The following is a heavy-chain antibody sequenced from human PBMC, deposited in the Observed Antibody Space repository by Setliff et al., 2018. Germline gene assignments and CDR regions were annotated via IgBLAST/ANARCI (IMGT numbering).Heavy chain of an antibody. Sequence: PSETLSLTCTVSGGSISSSSYYWGWIRQPPGKGLEWIGSIYYSGGTYYNPSLKSRVTLSVDTSKNQFSLKLSSVTAADTAVYYCARLSFSSIAARRHFDPWGQGTLVTVSS. V-gene: IGHV4-39*01. CDR1: GGSISSSSYY. CDR3: ARLSFSSIAARRHFDP. J-gene: IGHJ5*02. D-gene: IGHD6-6*01. CDR2: IYYSGGT.